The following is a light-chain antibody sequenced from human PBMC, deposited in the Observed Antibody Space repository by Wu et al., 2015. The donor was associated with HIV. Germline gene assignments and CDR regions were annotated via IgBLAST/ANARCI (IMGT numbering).Light chain of an antibody. V-gene: IGKV3-11*01. CDR2: DAS. CDR1: QSVSTY. Sequence: EIVLTQSPATLSLSPGERATLSCRASQSVSTYLAWYQQKPGQAPRLLIYDASNRATGIPARFSGSGSGTDFTLTIGSLEPEDFAVYYCQQRSTWPPKITFGQGTRLEIK. J-gene: IGKJ5*01. CDR3: QQRSTWPPKIT.